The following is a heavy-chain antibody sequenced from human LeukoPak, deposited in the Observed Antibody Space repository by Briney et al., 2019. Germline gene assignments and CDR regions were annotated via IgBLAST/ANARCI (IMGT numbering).Heavy chain of an antibody. V-gene: IGHV3-53*01. CDR3: ARGTYDILTGYSPFDY. CDR1: GFTVSSNY. CDR2: IYSGGST. J-gene: IGHJ4*02. Sequence: GGSLRPSCAASGFTVSSNYMSWVRQAPGKGLEWVSVIYSGGSTYYADSVKGRFTISRDNSKNTLYLQMNSLRAEDTAVYYCARGTYDILTGYSPFDYWGQGTLVTVSS. D-gene: IGHD3-9*01.